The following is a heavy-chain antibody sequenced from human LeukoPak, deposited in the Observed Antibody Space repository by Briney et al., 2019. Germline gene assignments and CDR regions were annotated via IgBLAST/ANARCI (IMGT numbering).Heavy chain of an antibody. D-gene: IGHD1-26*01. V-gene: IGHV3-53*01. CDR3: ARDFSEYSGSYYSDY. Sequence: GGSLRLSRAASGFTVSSNYMSWVRQAPGKGLEWVSVIYSGGSTYYADSVKGRFTISRDNSKNTLYLQMNSLRAEDTAVYYCARDFSEYSGSYYSDYWGQGTLATVSS. CDR1: GFTVSSNY. J-gene: IGHJ4*02. CDR2: IYSGGST.